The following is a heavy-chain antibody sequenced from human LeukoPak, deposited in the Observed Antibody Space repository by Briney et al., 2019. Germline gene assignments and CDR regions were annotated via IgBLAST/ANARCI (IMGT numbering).Heavy chain of an antibody. J-gene: IGHJ6*03. V-gene: IGHV3-48*03. CDR3: ARDGAEYYYYMDV. CDR1: GFTFSSYE. Sequence: PGRSLRLSCAASGFTFSSYEMNWVRQAPGKGLEWVSYISSSGSTIYYADSVKGRFTISRDNAKNSLYLQMNRLRAEDTAVYYCARDGAEYYYYMDVWGKGTTVTVSS. CDR2: ISSSGSTI.